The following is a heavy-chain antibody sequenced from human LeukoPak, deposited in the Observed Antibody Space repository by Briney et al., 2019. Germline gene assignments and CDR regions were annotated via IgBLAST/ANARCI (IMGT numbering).Heavy chain of an antibody. V-gene: IGHV3-21*01. CDR1: GFIFSNYN. Sequence: GGSLRLSCAASGFIFSNYNMNWVRQAPGKGLEWVSTITGSSGNTYYAEPAKGRFTISRDNAKNSLYLQMNSLRADDTAVYYCGRDFNYWGQGTLVTVAS. J-gene: IGHJ4*02. CDR2: ITGSSGNT. CDR3: GRDFNY.